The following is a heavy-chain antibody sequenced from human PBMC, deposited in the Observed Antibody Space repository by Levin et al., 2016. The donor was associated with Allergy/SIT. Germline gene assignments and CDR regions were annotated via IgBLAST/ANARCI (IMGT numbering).Heavy chain of an antibody. D-gene: IGHD1-26*01. CDR1: GFTFSNYG. Sequence: ESLKISCAGSGFTFSNYGIHWVRQPPGKGLEWIGEINHSGSTNYNTSLKSRVTISVDTSENQVSLKLRSVTAADSAVYYCARLAGSYYPDYWGQGTLVTVSS. CDR2: INHSGST. V-gene: IGHV4-34*01. J-gene: IGHJ4*02. CDR3: ARLAGSYYPDY.